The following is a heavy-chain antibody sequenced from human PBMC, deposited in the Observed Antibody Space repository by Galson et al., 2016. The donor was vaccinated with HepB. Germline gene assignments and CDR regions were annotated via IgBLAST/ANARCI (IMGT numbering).Heavy chain of an antibody. CDR3: ARGPHSTAWWLRGYFDY. D-gene: IGHD5-12*01. V-gene: IGHV4-34*09. J-gene: IGHJ4*03. CDR1: GGSLSGYY. CDR2: INHSGTN. Sequence: QVQLQESGPGLVKPSQTLSLTCTVYGGSLSGYYWSWIRQPPGKGLGWIGEINHSGTNNYNPSLKSRVTILVDPSKHQWSLKGSSASAAATGVYYCARGPHSTAWWLRGYFDYWGQGALVTFSS.